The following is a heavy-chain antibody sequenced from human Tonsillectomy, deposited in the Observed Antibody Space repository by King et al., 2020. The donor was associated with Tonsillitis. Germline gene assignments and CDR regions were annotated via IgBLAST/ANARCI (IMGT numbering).Heavy chain of an antibody. V-gene: IGHV4-34*01. D-gene: IGHD3-10*01. J-gene: IGHJ5*02. Sequence: VQLQQWGAGLLKPSETLSLTCAVYGGSFSGYYWSWIRQPPGKGLEWIGEINHSGSTNYNPSLKSRVTVSVDTSKNQFSLKLSSVTAADTAVYYCARNPRANYYGSGSLGRTPNRRGWFDPWGQGTLVTVSS. CDR2: INHSGST. CDR1: GGSFSGYY. CDR3: ARNPRANYYGSGSLGRTPNRRGWFDP.